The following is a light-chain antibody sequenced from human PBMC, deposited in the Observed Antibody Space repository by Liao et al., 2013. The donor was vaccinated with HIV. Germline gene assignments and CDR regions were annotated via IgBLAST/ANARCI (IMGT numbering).Light chain of an antibody. CDR3: QSWDRKTGAS. J-gene: IGLJ1*01. V-gene: IGLV3-1*01. CDR2: EDV. Sequence: SYGLTQPPSVSVSPGQTATITCSGDNLGSKYACWYQQKPGQSPLLVIYEDVMRPSGIPERFSGSTSGNTATLTISETQAVDEADYYCQSWDRKTGASFGTGTKVTVL. CDR1: NLGSKY.